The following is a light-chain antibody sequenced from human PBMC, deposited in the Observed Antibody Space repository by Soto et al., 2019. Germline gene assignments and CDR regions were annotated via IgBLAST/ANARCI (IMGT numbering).Light chain of an antibody. CDR1: QSITSTY. Sequence: EIVLTQSPGTLSLSPGERATLSCRASQSITSTYLACYQQKPGQAPRLLIYGASNRATGIPDRFSGSGSGTDFTLTISRLEPEDFVVYYCEQYGSSPPWTVGQETKVEIK. CDR2: GAS. V-gene: IGKV3-20*01. J-gene: IGKJ1*01. CDR3: EQYGSSPPWT.